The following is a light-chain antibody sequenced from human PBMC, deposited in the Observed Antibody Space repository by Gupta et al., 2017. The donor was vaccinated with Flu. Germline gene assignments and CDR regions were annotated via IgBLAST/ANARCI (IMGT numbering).Light chain of an antibody. CDR3: QHRDSVPWT. J-gene: IGKJ1*01. CDR1: QRIATF. V-gene: IGKV1-39*01. Sequence: PASLSGSAGDRFTITCLASQRIATFLKWYQQKPGEAPKLLIFEASSLHTGVPSRFSGSGSGTDFALIISRLQPEDFATYYCQHRDSVPWTFGQGTMVE. CDR2: EAS.